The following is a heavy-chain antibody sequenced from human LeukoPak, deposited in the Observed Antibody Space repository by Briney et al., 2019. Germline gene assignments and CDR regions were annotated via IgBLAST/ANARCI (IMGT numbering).Heavy chain of an antibody. Sequence: PGGSLRLSCAASGFTFSDYSMNWVRQAPGRGLEWVSFISSVSGYIYYADSVKDRFTISRDNARNSLYLQMNSLRAEDTAVYYCARDWRTQVLHPYYFEYWGQGVLVTGSS. CDR3: ARDWRTQVLHPYYFEY. V-gene: IGHV3-21*01. CDR2: ISSVSGYI. CDR1: GFTFSDYS. J-gene: IGHJ4*02. D-gene: IGHD3-16*01.